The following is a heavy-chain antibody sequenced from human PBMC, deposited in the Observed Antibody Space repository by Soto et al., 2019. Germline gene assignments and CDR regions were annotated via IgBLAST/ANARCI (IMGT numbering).Heavy chain of an antibody. V-gene: IGHV1-2*02. Sequence: ASVKVSCKASGYTFTGYYMHWVPQAPLQGLEWMGWINPNSRGTNYAQKFQGRVTMTRDTSISTAYMELRRLRSDDTAVYYCARFIAAAGKLANAEYFQHWGQGTRVTVSS. CDR2: INPNSRGT. CDR1: GYTFTGYY. D-gene: IGHD6-13*01. J-gene: IGHJ1*01. CDR3: ARFIAAAGKLANAEYFQH.